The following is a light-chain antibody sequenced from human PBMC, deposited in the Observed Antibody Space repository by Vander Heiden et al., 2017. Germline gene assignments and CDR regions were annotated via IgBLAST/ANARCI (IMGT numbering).Light chain of an antibody. CDR2: ENN. CDR1: SSIIGNNY. CDR3: RAWDSSLSSWV. J-gene: IGLJ3*02. Sequence: SLLTQPPSSAAAPTPKVTTSGCGSSSIIGNNYMSWYQQLPGTGPSLLISENNKRPSGIPDRFSGSKSGTSATLVITGLQTGDEADYFCRAWDSSLSSWVFGGGTKLTVL. V-gene: IGLV1-51*02.